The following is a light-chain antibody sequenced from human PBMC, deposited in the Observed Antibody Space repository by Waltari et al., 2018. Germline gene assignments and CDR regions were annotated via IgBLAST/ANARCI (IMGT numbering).Light chain of an antibody. CDR1: PSVLYSSNNQNY. V-gene: IGKV4-1*01. CDR3: QQYYSTPYT. CDR2: WAS. Sequence: DIVMTQSPDSLAVSLGERATINCKSSPSVLYSSNNQNYLAWYQQKPGQPPKLLIYWASTRESGVPDRFSGSGSGTDFTLTISSLQAEDVAVYYCQQYYSTPYTFGQGTKLEIK. J-gene: IGKJ2*01.